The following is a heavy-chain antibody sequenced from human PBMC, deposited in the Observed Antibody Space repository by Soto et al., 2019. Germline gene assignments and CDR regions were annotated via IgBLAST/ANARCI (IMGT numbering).Heavy chain of an antibody. CDR3: ARDQQRVRGDYGMDV. CDR2: ISAHNGNT. Sequence: QVQLVQSGAEVKKPGASVKVSCKASGYTFTSYGISWVRQAPGQGLEWMGWISAHNGNTNYAQKPQGRVTMTHDTSTSTAYTELRSRRSDDTAVYDCARDQQRVRGDYGMDVWGQGTTVTVSS. CDR1: GYTFTSYG. V-gene: IGHV1-18*04. J-gene: IGHJ6*02. D-gene: IGHD6-13*01.